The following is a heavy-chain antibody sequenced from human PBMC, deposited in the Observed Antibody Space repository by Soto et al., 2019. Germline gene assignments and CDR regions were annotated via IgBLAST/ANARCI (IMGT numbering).Heavy chain of an antibody. J-gene: IGHJ6*03. CDR3: AKEEEDFSGCMDV. D-gene: IGHD2-15*01. Sequence: GGSLRLSCAASGFTFSSYGMHWVRQAPGKGLEWVAVISYDGSNKYYADSVKGRFTISRDNSKNTLYLQMNSLRAEDTAVYYCAKEEEDFSGCMDVWGKGTTVTVSS. V-gene: IGHV3-30*18. CDR1: GFTFSSYG. CDR2: ISYDGSNK.